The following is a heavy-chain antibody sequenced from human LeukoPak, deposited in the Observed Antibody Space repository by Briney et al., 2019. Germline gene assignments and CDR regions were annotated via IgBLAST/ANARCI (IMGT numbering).Heavy chain of an antibody. CDR1: GFGFSGSV. Sequence: PGGSLRLSCAASGFGFSGSVMLWVRQAPGKGLEWVALISYDGTTKDSVKGRFTISRDNSRNTLFLQMSSLRAEDTALYYCARAGGYDAFDIWGQGTMVTVSS. CDR3: ARAGGYDAFDI. CDR2: ISYDGTT. D-gene: IGHD5-12*01. V-gene: IGHV3-30*03. J-gene: IGHJ3*02.